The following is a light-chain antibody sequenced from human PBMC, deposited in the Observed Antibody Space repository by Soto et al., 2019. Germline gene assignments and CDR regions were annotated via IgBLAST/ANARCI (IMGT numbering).Light chain of an antibody. Sequence: IQMTQSPSSLSASVGDRVTITCRASQGISTYLAWYQQKPGKVPKLLIYAASTLQSGFPSRFSGSGSGTDFTLTISSLQPEAVASYYCQKYNSAPETFGPGTKVDIK. CDR1: QGISTY. J-gene: IGKJ3*01. CDR2: AAS. CDR3: QKYNSAPET. V-gene: IGKV1-27*01.